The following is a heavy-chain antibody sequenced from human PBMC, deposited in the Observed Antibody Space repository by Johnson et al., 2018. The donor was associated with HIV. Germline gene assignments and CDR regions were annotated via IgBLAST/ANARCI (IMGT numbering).Heavy chain of an antibody. CDR3: ARAGGTGTAYDAFDM. J-gene: IGHJ3*02. V-gene: IGHV3-30*04. CDR2: ISYDGKNK. CDR1: EFTFSNYP. D-gene: IGHD1-7*01. Sequence: VHLVESGGGVVQPGRSLRLSCEASEFTFSNYPMHWVRQAPGKGLEWVAVISYDGKNKDYADPVKGRFTLSRDNSKNTLYLQMNSLRAEDTALYYCARAGGTGTAYDAFDMWGQGTMVTVSS.